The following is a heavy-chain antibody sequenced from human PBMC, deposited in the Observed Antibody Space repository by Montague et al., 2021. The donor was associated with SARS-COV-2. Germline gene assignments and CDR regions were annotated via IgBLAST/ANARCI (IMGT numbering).Heavy chain of an antibody. CDR1: CYSISSGYY. CDR3: ARDRTFRHGYLDAFEI. J-gene: IGHJ3*02. CDR2: IYHSGTT. Sequence: SETLSLTCTVPCYSISSGYYWGWIRKFPGKGLEWIGSIYHSGTTYYNPSLKRLGTISVDPSKNQFSLQMYSVTAAATAQYYCARDRTFRHGYLDAFEIWGQGTMVTVSS. V-gene: IGHV4-38-2*02. D-gene: IGHD3-16*01.